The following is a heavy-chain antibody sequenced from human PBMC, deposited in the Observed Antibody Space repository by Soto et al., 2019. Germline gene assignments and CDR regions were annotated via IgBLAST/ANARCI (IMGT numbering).Heavy chain of an antibody. J-gene: IGHJ4*02. CDR3: AKDSRITMVRGVLRAFDS. D-gene: IGHD3-10*01. V-gene: IGHV3-23*01. CDR1: GFTFSNYP. Sequence: PGGSLRLSCAASGFTFSNYPMSWVRQAPGKGMEWVSAISGSGETTYYADSVKGRFTISRYNYKNMLYLKMSSLRAEDQAVYYCAKDSRITMVRGVLRAFDSWGQGNLVTV. CDR2: ISGSGETT.